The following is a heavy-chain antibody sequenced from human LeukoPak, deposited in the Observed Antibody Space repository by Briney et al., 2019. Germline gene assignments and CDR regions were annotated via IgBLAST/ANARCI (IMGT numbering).Heavy chain of an antibody. CDR1: GGSISSYY. D-gene: IGHD3-3*01. V-gene: IGHV4-34*01. Sequence: SETLSLTCTVSGGSISSYYWSWIRQPPGKGLEWIGEINHSGSTNYNPSLKSRVTISVDTSKNQFSLKLSSVTAADTAVYYCARHVNYDFWSGSRGFFDIWGQGTMVTVSS. CDR2: INHSGST. J-gene: IGHJ3*02. CDR3: ARHVNYDFWSGSRGFFDI.